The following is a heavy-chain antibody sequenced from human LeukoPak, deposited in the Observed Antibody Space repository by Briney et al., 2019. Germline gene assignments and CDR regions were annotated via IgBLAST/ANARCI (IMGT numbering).Heavy chain of an antibody. CDR2: ISGSGGST. Sequence: GGSLRLSCAASGFTFSSYAMSWVRQAPGKGLEWVSAISGSGGSTYYADSVKGRFTISRDNSKNTLYLQMNSLRAEDTAVHYCARGYCSSTSCPGNYWGQGTLVTVSS. J-gene: IGHJ4*02. CDR1: GFTFSSYA. V-gene: IGHV3-23*01. CDR3: ARGYCSSTSCPGNY. D-gene: IGHD2-2*01.